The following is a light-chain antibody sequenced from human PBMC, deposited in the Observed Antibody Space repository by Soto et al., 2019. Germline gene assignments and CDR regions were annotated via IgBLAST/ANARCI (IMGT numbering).Light chain of an antibody. CDR2: DVS. CDR1: SSDVGTYNY. V-gene: IGLV2-14*01. CDR3: SSYTTSNTQV. Sequence: QSALTQPASVSGPPGQSITISCTGTSSDVGTYNYVSWYQHRPGKAPKLMIYDVSYRPSGVSNRFSGSKSANTASLTISGLQAEDEADYYCSSYTTSNTQVFGGGTKLTVL. J-gene: IGLJ3*02.